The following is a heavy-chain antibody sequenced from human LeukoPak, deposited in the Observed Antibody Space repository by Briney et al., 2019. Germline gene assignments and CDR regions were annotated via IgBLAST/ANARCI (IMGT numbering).Heavy chain of an antibody. CDR3: ARGGGDFWSGYYPPDY. J-gene: IGHJ4*02. CDR1: GGSFSGYY. D-gene: IGHD3-3*01. Sequence: SETLSLTCAVYGGSFSGYYWSWIRQPPGKGLEWIGEINHSGSTNYNPSLKSRVTISVDTSKNQFSLKLSSVTAADTAVYYCARGGGDFWSGYYPPDYWGQGTLVTVSS. CDR2: INHSGST. V-gene: IGHV4-34*01.